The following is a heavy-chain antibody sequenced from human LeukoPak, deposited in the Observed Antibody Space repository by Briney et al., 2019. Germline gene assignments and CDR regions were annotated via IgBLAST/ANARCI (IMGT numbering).Heavy chain of an antibody. Sequence: TSVKVSCKASGFTYTSSAMQWVRQARGQRLEWIGWIVVGSGNTNYAQKFQERVTITRDMSTSTAYMELSSLRSEDTAVYYCAADPDYYGSGSYTYYYYGMDVWGQGTTVTVSS. CDR2: IVVGSGNT. CDR3: AADPDYYGSGSYTYYYYGMDV. CDR1: GFTYTSSA. J-gene: IGHJ6*02. D-gene: IGHD3-10*01. V-gene: IGHV1-58*02.